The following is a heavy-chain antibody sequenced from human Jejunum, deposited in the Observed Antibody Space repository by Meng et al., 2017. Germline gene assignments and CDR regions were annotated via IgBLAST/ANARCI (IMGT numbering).Heavy chain of an antibody. CDR1: GGSFSEYL. D-gene: IGHD1-14*01. V-gene: IGHV4-34*01. J-gene: IGHJ4*02. Sequence: GSLRLSCAVYGGSFSEYLWSWIRQPPGGGLEWIAEINHRGVTNYNPSLKSRVTISVDTSKNQFSLRLTSVTAADTAVYYCARGRNLHIFDSWGQGTLVTVSS. CDR3: ARGRNLHIFDS. CDR2: INHRGVT.